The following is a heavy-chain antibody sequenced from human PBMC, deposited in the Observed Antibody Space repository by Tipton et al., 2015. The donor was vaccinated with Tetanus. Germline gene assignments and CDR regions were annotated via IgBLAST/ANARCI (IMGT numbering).Heavy chain of an antibody. J-gene: IGHJ6*02. CDR1: GYTFTGYY. CDR3: ARDRGDYIYYGMDV. CDR2: IDPNSGGT. V-gene: IGHV1-2*02. D-gene: IGHD3-22*01. Sequence: QLVQSGAEMKKPGASVKVSCKASGYTFTGYYMYWVRQAPGQGLEWMGWIDPNSGGTVYAQKFQGRVTMTRDTSISTASMELSSLRSDDTALYYCARDRGDYIYYGMDVWGPGTTVTVS.